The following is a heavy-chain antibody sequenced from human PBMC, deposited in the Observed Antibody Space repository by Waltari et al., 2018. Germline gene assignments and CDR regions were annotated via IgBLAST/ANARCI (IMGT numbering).Heavy chain of an antibody. J-gene: IGHJ4*02. CDR2: IIPIFGTA. V-gene: IGHV1-69*13. D-gene: IGHD7-27*01. Sequence: QVQLVQSGAEVKKPGSSVKVPCKASGGTFSSYAISWVRQAPGQGLEWMGGIIPIFGTANDAQKFQGRVTITADESTSTGYMELSSLRAEDTAVYYCAKEGNWGLTPDYWGQGTLVTVSS. CDR1: GGTFSSYA. CDR3: AKEGNWGLTPDY.